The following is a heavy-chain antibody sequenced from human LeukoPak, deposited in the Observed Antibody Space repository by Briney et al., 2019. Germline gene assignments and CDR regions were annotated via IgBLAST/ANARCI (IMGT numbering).Heavy chain of an antibody. V-gene: IGHV3-23*01. CDR1: GFTFSSYG. J-gene: IGHJ4*02. CDR3: AKDQNAYNYVFDY. Sequence: SGGSLRLSCAASGFTFSSYGMSWVRQAPGKGLEWVSTITGSGGGTYYADSVKGRFSISRDNSKNTLYLQMNSLRAEDTALYYCAKDQNAYNYVFDYWGQGTLVTVSS. CDR2: ITGSGGGT. D-gene: IGHD5-24*01.